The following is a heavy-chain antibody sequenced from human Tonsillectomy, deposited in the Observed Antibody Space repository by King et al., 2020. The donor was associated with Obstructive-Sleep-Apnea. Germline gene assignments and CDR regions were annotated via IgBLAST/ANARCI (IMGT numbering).Heavy chain of an antibody. V-gene: IGHV5-51*01. D-gene: IGHD3-3*01. CDR1: GYSFTSYW. Sequence: VQLVESGAEVKKPGESLKISCKGSGYSFTSYWIGWVRQMPGKGLEWMGIIYPGDSDTRYSPSFQGQVTISADKSISTAYLQWSSLKASDTAMYYCARHTKRTYDFWSGYQGWFDPWGQGTLVTVSS. CDR2: IYPGDSDT. CDR3: ARHTKRTYDFWSGYQGWFDP. J-gene: IGHJ5*02.